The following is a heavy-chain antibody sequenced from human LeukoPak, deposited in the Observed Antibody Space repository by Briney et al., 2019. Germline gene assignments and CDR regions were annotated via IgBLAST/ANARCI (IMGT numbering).Heavy chain of an antibody. D-gene: IGHD2-2*01. CDR1: GYTFTSYG. CDR3: ARVACSSTSCYRGEYGMDA. J-gene: IGHJ6*02. V-gene: IGHV1-18*01. CDR2: ISAYNGNT. Sequence: GASVKVSCKASGYTFTSYGISWVRQAPGQGLEWMGWISAYNGNTNYAQKLQGRVTMTTDTSTSTAYMELRSLRSDDTAVYYCARVACSSTSCYRGEYGMDAWGQGTTVTVSS.